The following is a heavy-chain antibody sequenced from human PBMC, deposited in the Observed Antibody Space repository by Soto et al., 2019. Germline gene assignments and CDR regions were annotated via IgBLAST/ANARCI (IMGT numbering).Heavy chain of an antibody. CDR2: TYNSGST. V-gene: IGHV4-61*01. J-gene: IGHJ4*02. Sequence: PSETLSLTCSVSGGSIISDNWWGWVRQSPGKGLEWIGCTYNSGSTNYNPSLKSRVTISVDTSKNQFFLKLRSVTAADTAVYYCARDGSGRAVEYWGQGTLVTVSS. D-gene: IGHD6-19*01. CDR1: GGSIISDNW. CDR3: ARDGSGRAVEY.